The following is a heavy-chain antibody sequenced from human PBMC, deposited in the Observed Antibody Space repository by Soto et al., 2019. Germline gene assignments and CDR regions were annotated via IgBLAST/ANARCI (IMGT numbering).Heavy chain of an antibody. CDR2: ISYDGSNK. Sequence: GGSLRLSCAASGFTFSSYAMHWVRQAPGKGLEWVAVISYDGSNKYYADSVKGRFTISRDNSKNTLYLQMNSLRAEDTAVYYCAGYYYGSGSPRYYYYGMDVWGQGTTVTVSS. D-gene: IGHD3-10*01. J-gene: IGHJ6*02. V-gene: IGHV3-30-3*01. CDR3: AGYYYGSGSPRYYYYGMDV. CDR1: GFTFSSYA.